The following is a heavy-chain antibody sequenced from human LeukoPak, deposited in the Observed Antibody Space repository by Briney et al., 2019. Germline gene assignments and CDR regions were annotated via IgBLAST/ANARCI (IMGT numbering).Heavy chain of an antibody. J-gene: IGHJ3*02. CDR2: ISSSSSTI. CDR3: ARRGTYGSGDAFDI. CDR1: GFTFSTYS. Sequence: AGGSLRLSCAASGFTFSTYSMKWVRQAPGKGLEWVSYISSSSSTIYYADSVRGRFTISRDNSKNTLYLQMNSLRAEDTAVYYCARRGTYGSGDAFDIWGQGTMVTVSS. D-gene: IGHD3-10*01. V-gene: IGHV3-48*01.